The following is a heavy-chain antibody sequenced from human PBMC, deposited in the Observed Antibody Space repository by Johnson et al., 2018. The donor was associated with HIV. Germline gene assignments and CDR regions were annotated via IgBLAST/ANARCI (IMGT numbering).Heavy chain of an antibody. CDR2: ISWHGGSI. CDR1: GFTFDDYG. J-gene: IGHJ3*02. D-gene: IGHD6-13*01. Sequence: EVQLVESGGGLVQPGRSLRLSCVASGFTFDDYGMHWVRQAPGKGLEWVSGISWHGGSIGYADSVKGRFTIARDNAKNTLYLQMNSLRAEDTAVYYCARGLAADAFDIWGQGTMVTVSS. CDR3: ARGLAADAFDI. V-gene: IGHV3-9*01.